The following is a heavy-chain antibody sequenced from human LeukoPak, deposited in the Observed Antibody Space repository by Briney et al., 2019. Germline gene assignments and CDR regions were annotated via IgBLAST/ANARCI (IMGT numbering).Heavy chain of an antibody. J-gene: IGHJ3*02. CDR3: ANEYSKGDI. CDR2: ISGSGGNT. V-gene: IGHV3-23*01. D-gene: IGHD4-11*01. CDR1: GFTFSNYV. Sequence: GGSLRLSCAASGFTFSNYVMSWVRQAPGKGLEWVSGISGSGGNTYYADSVKGRFTISRDNSKDTLYLQMNSLRAEDAAVYYCANEYSKGDIWGQGTMVTVSS.